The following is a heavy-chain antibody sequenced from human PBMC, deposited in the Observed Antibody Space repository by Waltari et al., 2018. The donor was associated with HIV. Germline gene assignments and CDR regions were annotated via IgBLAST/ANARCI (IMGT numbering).Heavy chain of an antibody. CDR1: GYSINGDDN. Sequence: QVQLQESGPGLLKPSETLSLTCVVSGYSINGDDNWGWVRQPPGKGLEWIGSVYHSGSTLHNPSLNGRVTISIDTSKSHFSLKLTSVTAADTAVYYCARAGVVPALFDLWGRGTLVTVSS. CDR2: VYHSGST. D-gene: IGHD2-21*01. V-gene: IGHV4-38-2*01. CDR3: ARAGVVPALFDL. J-gene: IGHJ2*01.